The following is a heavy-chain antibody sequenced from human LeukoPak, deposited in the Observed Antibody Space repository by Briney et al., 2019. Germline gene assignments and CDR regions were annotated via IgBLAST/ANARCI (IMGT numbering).Heavy chain of an antibody. D-gene: IGHD1-14*01. J-gene: IGHJ6*03. V-gene: IGHV1-2*02. CDR3: ARVGPWVNPDYYYYYMDV. CDR2: INPNSGGT. Sequence: ASVKVSCKASGYTFTGYYMHWVRQAPGQGLEWMGWINPNSGGTNYAQKFQGRVTMTRDTSTSTVYMELSSLRSEDTAVYYCARVGPWVNPDYYYYYMDVWGKGTTVTVSS. CDR1: GYTFTGYY.